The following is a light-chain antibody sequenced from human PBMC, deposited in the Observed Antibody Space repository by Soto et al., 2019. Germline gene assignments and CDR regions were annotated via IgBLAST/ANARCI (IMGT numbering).Light chain of an antibody. V-gene: IGKV3-11*01. CDR2: HAS. CDR1: QSVTVN. J-gene: IGKJ4*01. Sequence: EIVMTQSPATLSLSPGERATLSCRASQSVTVNLAWFQQKPGQAPRLXXVHASQRAEGIPARFAGSGSGTDLTLTISSLEPEDFAVYDGQARSRWPRGTFGGGTKVDIK. CDR3: QARSRWPRGT.